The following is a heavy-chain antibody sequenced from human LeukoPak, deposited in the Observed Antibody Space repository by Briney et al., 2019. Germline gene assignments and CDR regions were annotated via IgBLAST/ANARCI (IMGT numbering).Heavy chain of an antibody. D-gene: IGHD3-10*01. CDR3: VKGFVHPTYYFDY. CDR1: GFTFSNYA. Sequence: PGGSLRLSCAASGFTFSNYAMMWVRQAPGKRVEWVSSITGSGDGTYYADSVRGRFTISRDNSENTLYLQLNSLRADDTAVYFCVKGFVHPTYYFDYWGQGTLVTVSS. V-gene: IGHV3-23*01. CDR2: ITGSGDGT. J-gene: IGHJ4*02.